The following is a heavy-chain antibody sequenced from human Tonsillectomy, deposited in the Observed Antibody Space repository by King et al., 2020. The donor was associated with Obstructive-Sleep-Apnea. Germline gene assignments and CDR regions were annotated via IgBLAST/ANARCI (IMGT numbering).Heavy chain of an antibody. CDR2: IYHSGST. CDR1: GYSISSGYY. V-gene: IGHV4-38-2*02. Sequence: QLQESGPGLVKPSETLSLTCTVSGYSISSGYYWGWIRQPPGKGLEWIGSIYHSGSTYYNPSLKSRVTISVDTSKNQFSLKLSSVTAADTAVYYCARGGRTAMGHFDYWGQGTLVTVSS. CDR3: ARGGRTAMGHFDY. D-gene: IGHD5-18*01. J-gene: IGHJ4*02.